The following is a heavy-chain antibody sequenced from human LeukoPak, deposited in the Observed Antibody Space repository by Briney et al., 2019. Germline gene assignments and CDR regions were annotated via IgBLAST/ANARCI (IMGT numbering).Heavy chain of an antibody. CDR3: AVHNSGFCY. V-gene: IGHV3-23*01. CDR1: GFTFSNYE. CDR2: ISDSGDST. Sequence: HPGGSLRLSCAASGFTFSNYEMNWVRQAPGKGLEWVSAISDSGDSTYYADSVKGRFTISRDNSKNTLYLQMNSLRAEDTAVYYCAVHNSGFCYWGQGTQVTVSS. D-gene: IGHD3-22*01. J-gene: IGHJ4*02.